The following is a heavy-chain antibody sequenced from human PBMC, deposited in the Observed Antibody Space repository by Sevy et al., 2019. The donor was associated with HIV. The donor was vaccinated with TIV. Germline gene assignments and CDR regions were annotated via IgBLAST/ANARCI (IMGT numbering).Heavy chain of an antibody. CDR1: GFTFNFFS. CDR3: ALGRLSSAVAEYFHN. J-gene: IGHJ1*01. CDR2: ISFDGSNE. Sequence: GGSLRLSCAASGFTFNFFSMHWVRQAPGKGLEWVATISFDGSNEHSADSVKGRFTISRDNSKNSLFLQMNSLRADDSAVYYCALGRLSSAVAEYFHNWGQGTLVTVSS. V-gene: IGHV3-30-3*01. D-gene: IGHD1-26*01.